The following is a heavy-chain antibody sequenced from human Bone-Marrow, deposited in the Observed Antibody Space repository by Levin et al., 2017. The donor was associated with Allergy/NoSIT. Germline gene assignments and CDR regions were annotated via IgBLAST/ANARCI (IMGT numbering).Heavy chain of an antibody. CDR1: GFTFSSYS. CDR2: ISSSSSYI. V-gene: IGHV3-21*01. J-gene: IGHJ6*02. D-gene: IGHD2-21*01. Sequence: GESLKISCAASGFTFSSYSMNWVRQAPGKGLEWVSSISSSSSYIYYADSVKGRFTISRDNAKNSLYLQMNSLRAEDTAVYYCARDGLWPPGYYYYGMDVWGQGTTVTVSS. CDR3: ARDGLWPPGYYYYGMDV.